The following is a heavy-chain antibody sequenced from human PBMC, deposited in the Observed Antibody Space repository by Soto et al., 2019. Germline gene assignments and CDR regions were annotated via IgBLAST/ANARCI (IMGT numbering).Heavy chain of an antibody. D-gene: IGHD1-1*01. CDR2: IYYSGST. CDR3: ASKPTVTAPTLDS. V-gene: IGHV4-30-4*01. J-gene: IGHJ4*02. CDR1: GGSISSGDYY. Sequence: PSETLSLTCTVSGGSISSGDYYWPWIRQPPGKGLEWIGYIYYSGSTYYNPSLKSRVTISVDTSKNQFSLKLSSVTAADTAMYYCASKPTVTAPTLDSWGQGTLVTVS.